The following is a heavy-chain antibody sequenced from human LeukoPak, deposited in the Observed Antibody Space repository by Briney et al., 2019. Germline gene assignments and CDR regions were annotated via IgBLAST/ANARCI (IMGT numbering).Heavy chain of an antibody. CDR1: GFTFDDYG. CDR3: TTERSCGGRSCSFY. Sequence: PGGSLRLSCAASGFTFDDYGMSWVRQAPGKGLEWVSGINWNGGSTGYADSVKGRFTISRDNAKNTLYLHMNSLRAEDTAVYYCTTERSCGGRSCSFYWGQGTLVTVSS. V-gene: IGHV3-20*04. D-gene: IGHD2-15*01. CDR2: INWNGGST. J-gene: IGHJ4*02.